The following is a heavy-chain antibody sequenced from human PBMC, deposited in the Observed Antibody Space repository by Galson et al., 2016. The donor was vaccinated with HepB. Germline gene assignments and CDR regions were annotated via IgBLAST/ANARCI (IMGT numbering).Heavy chain of an antibody. CDR1: GFSFDDYG. Sequence: SLRLSCAASGFSFDDYGMTWVRQAPGKGLEWVSSISDGGLPHYADSVKGRFTISRDNYRKSVYLQMNSLRPEDTAIYYCAKGYNLYEFTSPAGSWGQGTLVTVSS. J-gene: IGHJ5*02. CDR3: AKGYNLYEFTSPAGS. CDR2: ISDGGLP. V-gene: IGHV3-23*01. D-gene: IGHD1-1*01.